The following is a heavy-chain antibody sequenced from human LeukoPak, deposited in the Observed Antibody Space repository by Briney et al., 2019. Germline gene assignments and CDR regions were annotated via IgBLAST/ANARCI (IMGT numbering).Heavy chain of an antibody. CDR1: GFTFSSYS. CDR2: ISSSSSTI. V-gene: IGHV3-48*01. J-gene: IGHJ3*01. CDR3: AEGPYYDILTGYSSDAFHL. D-gene: IGHD3-9*01. Sequence: GGSLRLSCAPSGFTFSSYSMKWLRQAPGKGREGFSYISSSSSTIYYADSVKGRFTISRDNAKNSLYLQMNSLRAVETAVYYCAEGPYYDILTGYSSDAFHLWGQGTVVTVYS.